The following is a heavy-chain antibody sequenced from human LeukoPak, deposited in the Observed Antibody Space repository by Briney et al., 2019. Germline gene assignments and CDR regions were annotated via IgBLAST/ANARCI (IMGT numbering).Heavy chain of an antibody. CDR2: ISWNSGSI. J-gene: IGHJ3*02. V-gene: IGHV3-9*01. CDR1: GFTFDDYA. Sequence: GGSLRLSCAASGFTFDDYAMHWVRQAPGKGLEWVSGISWNSGSIGYADSVKGRFTISRDNAKNSLYLQMNSLRAEDTAVYYCARGVAAAGRRRDAFDIWGQGTMVTVSS. CDR3: ARGVAAAGRRRDAFDI. D-gene: IGHD6-13*01.